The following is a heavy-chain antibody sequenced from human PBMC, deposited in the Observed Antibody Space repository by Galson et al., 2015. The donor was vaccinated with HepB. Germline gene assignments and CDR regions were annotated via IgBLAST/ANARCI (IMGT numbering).Heavy chain of an antibody. D-gene: IGHD6-6*01. CDR3: AKCSGCGSSSSLSIDF. Sequence: SLRLAGAASGFTFSNYAMTWVRQAPGKGLEWLSVISGGGSDTYYADSVQGRFTISRANSKNTLYLGMDSLRADDTAIYYCAKCSGCGSSSSLSIDFWGLGTLVTVSS. CDR1: GFTFSNYA. CDR2: ISGGGSDT. V-gene: IGHV3-23*01. J-gene: IGHJ4*02.